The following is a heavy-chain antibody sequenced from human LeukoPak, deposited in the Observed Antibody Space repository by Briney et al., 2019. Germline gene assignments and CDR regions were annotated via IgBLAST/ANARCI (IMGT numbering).Heavy chain of an antibody. D-gene: IGHD5-18*01. CDR1: GFTFSDYN. CDR3: AKDAITGYSYGYGDYYYGMDV. J-gene: IGHJ6*02. CDR2: ITSGTTYI. V-gene: IGHV3-21*04. Sequence: GGSLRLSCAASGFTFSDYNMNWVRQSPEKGLEWVSSITSGTTYIYYADSVRGRFTLSRDNAKNSLYLQMNSLRAEDTAVYYCAKDAITGYSYGYGDYYYGMDVWGQGTTVTVSS.